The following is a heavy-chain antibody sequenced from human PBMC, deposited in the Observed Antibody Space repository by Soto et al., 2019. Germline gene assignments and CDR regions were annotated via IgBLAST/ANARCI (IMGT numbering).Heavy chain of an antibody. J-gene: IGHJ5*02. CDR3: ARGRGAVAGRWFDP. Sequence: SETLSLTCAVYGGSFSGYYWSWIRQPPGKGLEWIGEINHSGSTNYNPSLKSRVTISVDTSKTQFSLKLSSVTAADTAVYYCARGRGAVAGRWFDPWGQGTLVTVSS. CDR1: GGSFSGYY. V-gene: IGHV4-34*01. CDR2: INHSGST. D-gene: IGHD6-19*01.